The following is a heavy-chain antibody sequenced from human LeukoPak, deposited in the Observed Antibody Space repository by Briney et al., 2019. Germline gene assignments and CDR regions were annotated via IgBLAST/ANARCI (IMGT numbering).Heavy chain of an antibody. Sequence: PGGSLRLSCAASGLTFSSYEMNWVRQAPGKGLEWLSHISNSGSSIHYADSVKGRFTISRDNAKNSLYLQMNSLRAEDTAVYYCARTRDGPFDYWGQGTLVTVSS. CDR2: ISNSGSSI. J-gene: IGHJ4*02. D-gene: IGHD5-24*01. V-gene: IGHV3-48*03. CDR1: GLTFSSYE. CDR3: ARTRDGPFDY.